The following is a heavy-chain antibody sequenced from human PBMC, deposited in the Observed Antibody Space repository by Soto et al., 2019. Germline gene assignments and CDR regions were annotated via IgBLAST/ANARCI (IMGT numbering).Heavy chain of an antibody. CDR3: ARDLSSGWFDY. CDR1: GYMFSNYA. CDR2: INVYNGNT. V-gene: IGHV1-18*01. J-gene: IGHJ4*02. Sequence: QVQLVQSGGEVKRPGASVKVSCKASGYMFSNYAISWVRQTPGQGLEWMGWINVYNGNTNYAQKFQGRVTMATDTSTNTAYLDLRSLRSDDTAVYFCARDLSSGWFDYRGQGTLVIVSS. D-gene: IGHD6-19*01.